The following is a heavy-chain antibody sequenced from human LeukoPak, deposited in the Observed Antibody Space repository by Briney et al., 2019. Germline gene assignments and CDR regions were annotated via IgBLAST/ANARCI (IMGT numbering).Heavy chain of an antibody. Sequence: ASVKVSCKASGYTFTNYAMNWVRQAPGQGLEWMGWINPNSGGTNYAQKFQGRVTMTRDTSISAAYMELSRLRSDDTAVYYCARGPIAAAGTIDYWGQGTLVTVSS. V-gene: IGHV1-2*02. CDR2: INPNSGGT. CDR3: ARGPIAAAGTIDY. CDR1: GYTFTNYA. D-gene: IGHD6-13*01. J-gene: IGHJ4*02.